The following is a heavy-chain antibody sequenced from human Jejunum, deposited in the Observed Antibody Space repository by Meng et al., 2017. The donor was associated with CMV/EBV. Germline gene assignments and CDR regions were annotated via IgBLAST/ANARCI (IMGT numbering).Heavy chain of an antibody. Sequence: NYGMHWVRVRQAPGKGLEWVSSISGWGGTTYYTDSVNGRFTISRDNSRNILYLQMNSLRAEDTAVYYCAKDRVCNGGSCYPRGSFDIWGQGTLVTVSS. D-gene: IGHD2-15*01. CDR2: ISGWGGTT. CDR3: AKDRVCNGGSCYPRGSFDI. J-gene: IGHJ4*02. CDR1: NYG. V-gene: IGHV3-23*01.